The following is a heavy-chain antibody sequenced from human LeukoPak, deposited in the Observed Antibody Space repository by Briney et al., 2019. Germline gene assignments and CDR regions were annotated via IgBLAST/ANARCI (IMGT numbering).Heavy chain of an antibody. D-gene: IGHD1-20*01. V-gene: IGHV3-21*01. J-gene: IGHJ5*02. CDR3: ARDYITGTPRYNWFDP. CDR1: GFTFSSYS. CDR2: ITSSSSYI. Sequence: GGSLRLSCAASGFTFSSYSMNWVRQAPGKGLEWVSSITSSSSYIYYADSVKGRFTISRDNAKNSLYLQMKSLRAEDTAVYYCARDYITGTPRYNWFDPWGQGTLVTVSS.